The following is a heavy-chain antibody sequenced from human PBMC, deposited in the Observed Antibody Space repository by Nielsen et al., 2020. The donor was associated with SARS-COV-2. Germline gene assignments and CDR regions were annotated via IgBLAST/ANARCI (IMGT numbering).Heavy chain of an antibody. D-gene: IGHD5-12*01. V-gene: IGHV3-11*03. J-gene: IGHJ4*02. CDR1: GFTFSDYY. Sequence: GESLKISCAASGFTFSDYYMSWIRQAPGKGLEWVSYISSSSSYTNYADSVKGRFTISRDNAKNSLYLQMNSLRAEDTALYYCQVADSLGYWDQGTLVTVSS. CDR2: ISSSSSYT. CDR3: QVADSLGY.